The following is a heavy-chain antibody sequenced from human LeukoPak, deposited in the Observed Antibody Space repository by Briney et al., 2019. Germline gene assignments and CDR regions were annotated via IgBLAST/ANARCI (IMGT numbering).Heavy chain of an antibody. J-gene: IGHJ4*02. CDR3: ASDYYGSGSPLGY. CDR2: INHSGST. D-gene: IGHD3-10*01. Sequence: PSETLSLTCAVYGGSFSGYYWSWIRQPPGKGLEWIGEINHSGSTNYNPSLKSRVTISVDTSKNQFSLKLSSVTAADTAVYYCASDYYGSGSPLGYWGQGTLVTVSS. V-gene: IGHV4-34*01. CDR1: GGSFSGYY.